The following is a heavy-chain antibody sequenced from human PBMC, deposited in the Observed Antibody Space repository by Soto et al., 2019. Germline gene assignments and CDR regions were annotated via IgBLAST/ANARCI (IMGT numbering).Heavy chain of an antibody. D-gene: IGHD1-26*01. CDR2: IYYSGST. CDR3: ARISDEWEPSPFDY. Sequence: QLQLQESGPGLVKPSETLSLTCTVSGGSISSTSYNWGWIRQPLGKGLEWIGSIYYSGSTYYNPSLKSRVTISVDTSKNQFSLKLSSVTAADTAVYYCARISDEWEPSPFDYWGQGTLVTVSS. J-gene: IGHJ4*02. V-gene: IGHV4-39*01. CDR1: GGSISSTSYN.